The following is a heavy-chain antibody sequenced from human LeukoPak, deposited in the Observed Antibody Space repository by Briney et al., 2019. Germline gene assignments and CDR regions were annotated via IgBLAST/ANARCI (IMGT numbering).Heavy chain of an antibody. V-gene: IGHV3-48*03. CDR3: ARDASSDYGDYYYYMDV. CDR2: ISSSGSTI. Sequence: GRSLRLSCAASAFTYSSYEMNWVRQAPGKGLEWVSYISSSGSTIYYADSVKGRFTISRDNAKNSLYLQMNSLRVEDTAVYYCARDASSDYGDYYYYMDVWGKGTTVTVSS. J-gene: IGHJ6*03. CDR1: AFTYSSYE. D-gene: IGHD4-17*01.